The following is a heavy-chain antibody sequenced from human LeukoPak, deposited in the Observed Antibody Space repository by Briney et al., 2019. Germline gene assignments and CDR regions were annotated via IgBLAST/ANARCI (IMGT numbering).Heavy chain of an antibody. CDR3: ARQGGSSSPYYYYYMDV. Sequence: PSDTLSLTCAVSGYSISSGYYWGWVRQPPGKGLEWIGGMYHSGSTYYNPSLKSRVTISVDTSKNQFSLKLSSVTAADTAVYYCARQGGSSSPYYYYYMDVWGKGTTVTVSS. V-gene: IGHV4-38-2*01. D-gene: IGHD6-13*01. CDR2: MYHSGST. CDR1: GYSISSGYY. J-gene: IGHJ6*03.